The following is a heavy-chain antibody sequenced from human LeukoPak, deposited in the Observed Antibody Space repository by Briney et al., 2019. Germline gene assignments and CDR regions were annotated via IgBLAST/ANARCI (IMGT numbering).Heavy chain of an antibody. CDR1: GYTFTGYY. CDR2: INPNSGGT. J-gene: IGHJ4*02. D-gene: IGHD6-13*01. CDR3: ARGGIRGGSWYLY. V-gene: IGHV1-2*02. Sequence: ASVKVSCKASGYTFTGYYMHWVRQAPGQGLEWMGWINPNSGGTNHAQKFQGRVTMTRDTSISTAYMELSRLRSDDTAVYYCARGGIRGGSWYLYWGQGTLVTVSS.